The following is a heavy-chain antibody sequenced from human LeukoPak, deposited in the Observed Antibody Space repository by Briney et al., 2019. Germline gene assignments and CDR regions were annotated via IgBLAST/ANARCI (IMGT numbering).Heavy chain of an antibody. CDR1: GDSVSSNSAA. CDR3: ARDRAAAGYYYYYGMDV. V-gene: IGHV6-1*01. CDR2: TYYRSKWYN. Sequence: SQTLSLTCAISGDSVSSNSAAWNWNRQSPSRGLEWLGRTYYRSKWYNDCAVSVKSRITINPDTSKNQFSLQLNSVTPEDTAVYYCARDRAAAGYYYYYGMDVWGKGTTVTVSS. J-gene: IGHJ6*04. D-gene: IGHD6-13*01.